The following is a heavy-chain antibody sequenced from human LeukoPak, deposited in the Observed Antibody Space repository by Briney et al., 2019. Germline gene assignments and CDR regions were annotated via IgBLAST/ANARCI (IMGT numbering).Heavy chain of an antibody. CDR2: IYYSGST. Sequence: SETLSLTCTVSGGSISSGGYYWSWIRQHPGKGLEWIGYIYYSGSTYYNPSLKSRVTISVDTSKNQFSLKLSSVTAADTAVYYCAILNYDFWSGYPQNWFDPWGQGTLVTVSS. D-gene: IGHD3-3*01. V-gene: IGHV4-30-4*08. CDR1: GGSISSGGYY. CDR3: AILNYDFWSGYPQNWFDP. J-gene: IGHJ5*02.